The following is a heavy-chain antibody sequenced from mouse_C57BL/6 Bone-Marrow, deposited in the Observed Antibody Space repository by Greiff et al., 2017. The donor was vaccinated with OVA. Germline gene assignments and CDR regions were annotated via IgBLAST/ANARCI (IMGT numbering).Heavy chain of an antibody. CDR2: IYPSSGNT. Sequence: QVQLQQSGAELARPGASVKLSCKASGYTFTSYGISWVKQRTGQGLEWIGEIYPSSGNTNYNEKFKGKATLTADKSSSTAYMELSSLTSEDSAVYCVAIVGILRAYAMDYWGQGTSVTVSS. V-gene: IGHV1-81*01. D-gene: IGHD1-1*01. CDR1: GYTFTSYG. J-gene: IGHJ4*01. CDR3: AIVGILRAYAMDY.